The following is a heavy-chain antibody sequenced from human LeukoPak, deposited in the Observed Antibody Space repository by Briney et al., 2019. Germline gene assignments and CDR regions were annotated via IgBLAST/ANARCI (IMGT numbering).Heavy chain of an antibody. D-gene: IGHD2-15*01. CDR1: GYTFTGYY. CDR3: ARGYCSGGSCQMSHFDN. CDR2: INPNSGGT. Sequence: ASVKVSCKASGYTFTGYYMHWVRQAPGQGLEWMGWINPNSGGTNYAQKFQGRVTMTRDTSISTAYMELSRLRSDDTAVCYCARGYCSGGSCQMSHFDNWGQGTLVTVSS. J-gene: IGHJ4*02. V-gene: IGHV1-2*02.